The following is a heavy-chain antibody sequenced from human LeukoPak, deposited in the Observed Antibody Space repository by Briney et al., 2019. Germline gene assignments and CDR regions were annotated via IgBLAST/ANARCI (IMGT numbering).Heavy chain of an antibody. D-gene: IGHD2-15*01. V-gene: IGHV4-59*08. CDR2: IYYTGST. CDR3: ARRRHCSGDSCYYFDY. CDR1: GGSISSYY. J-gene: IGHJ4*02. Sequence: SETLSLTCTVSGGSISSYYWSWIRQPPAKGLEWIGYIYYTGSTNYNPSLKSRVTISVDTSKNQFSLKLSSVTAADTAVYYCARRRHCSGDSCYYFDYWGRGALVTVSS.